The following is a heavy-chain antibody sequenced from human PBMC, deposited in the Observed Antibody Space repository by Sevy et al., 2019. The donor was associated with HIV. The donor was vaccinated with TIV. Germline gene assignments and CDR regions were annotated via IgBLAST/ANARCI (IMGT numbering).Heavy chain of an antibody. CDR3: VKGQGYDYIWGKERSVYYFDY. J-gene: IGHJ4*02. CDR2: ISHDGSYQ. D-gene: IGHD3-16*01. CDR1: RFTFSTYD. Sequence: GGSLRLSCAASRFTFSTYDIHWVRQAPGKGLEWVAVISHDGSYQYYTDSVKGRFTISRDDSKNKAYLQMNSLRADDSGVYYCVKGQGYDYIWGKERSVYYFDYWGQGTLVTVSS. V-gene: IGHV3-30*18.